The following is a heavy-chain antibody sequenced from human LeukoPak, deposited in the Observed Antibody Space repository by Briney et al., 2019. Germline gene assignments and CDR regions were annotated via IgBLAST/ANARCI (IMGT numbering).Heavy chain of an antibody. J-gene: IGHJ4*02. CDR1: GFTFSSYS. CDR2: ISSSSSTI. V-gene: IGHV3-48*02. CDR3: ARIYGGNPRKGHFDY. Sequence: PGGSLRLSCVASGFTFSSYSMNWVRQAPGKGLEWVSYISSSSSTIYYADSVKGRFTISRDNAKNSLYLQMNSLRDEDTAVYYCARIYGGNPRKGHFDYWGQGTLVTVSS. D-gene: IGHD4-23*01.